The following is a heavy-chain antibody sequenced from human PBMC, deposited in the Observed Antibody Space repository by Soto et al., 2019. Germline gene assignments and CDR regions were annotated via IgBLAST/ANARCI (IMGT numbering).Heavy chain of an antibody. V-gene: IGHV3-74*01. D-gene: IGHD2-15*01. CDR1: GFTFSSYW. CDR3: VRTSLVVAAATREDY. Sequence: EVQLVKSGGGIVQPGESLRLSCAASGFTFSSYWMHWVRQAPGKGLVWVSRINSDGSSTSYAGSVKGRFTISRNNAKNTTYLQMNSLRAEDTAVYYCVRTSLVVAAATREDYWGKGTLVTVSS. CDR2: INSDGSST. J-gene: IGHJ4*02.